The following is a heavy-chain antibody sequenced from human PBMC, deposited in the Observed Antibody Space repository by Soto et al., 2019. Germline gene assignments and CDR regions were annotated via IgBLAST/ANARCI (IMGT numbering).Heavy chain of an antibody. Sequence: SETLSLTCAVYGGSFSGYYWSWIRQPPGKGLEWIGEINHSGSTNYNPSLKSRVTISVDTSKNQFSLKLSSVTAADTAVYYCASGGNEQLAGVYYFDYWGQGTLVTVSS. CDR3: ASGGNEQLAGVYYFDY. CDR2: INHSGST. D-gene: IGHD6-6*01. J-gene: IGHJ4*02. V-gene: IGHV4-34*01. CDR1: GGSFSGYY.